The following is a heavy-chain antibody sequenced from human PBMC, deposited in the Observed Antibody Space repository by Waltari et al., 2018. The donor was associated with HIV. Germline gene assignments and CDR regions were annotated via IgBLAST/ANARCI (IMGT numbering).Heavy chain of an antibody. J-gene: IGHJ6*02. D-gene: IGHD4-17*01. CDR2: ISHSGST. Sequence: GKGLEWIGEISHSGSTNYNPSLKSRVTISVDTSKNQFSLKLSSVTAADTAVYFCARGRRYSYYYYGMDVWGQGTTVTVSS. CDR3: ARGRRYSYYYYGMDV. V-gene: IGHV4-34*01.